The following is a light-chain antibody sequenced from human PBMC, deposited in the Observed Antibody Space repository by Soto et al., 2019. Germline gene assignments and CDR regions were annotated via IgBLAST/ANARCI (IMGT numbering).Light chain of an antibody. CDR1: SGINVGARW. CDR2: YKSDSDK. V-gene: IGLV5-45*03. Sequence: QLVLTQPSSLSASPGASPSLTCTLRSGINVGARWIYWYQQKPGSPPQFLLRYKSDSDKQQGSGVPSRFSGSKDASANAGILLISGLQSEDEADYYCVIWHSSAWVFGGGTKLTVL. CDR3: VIWHSSAWV. J-gene: IGLJ3*02.